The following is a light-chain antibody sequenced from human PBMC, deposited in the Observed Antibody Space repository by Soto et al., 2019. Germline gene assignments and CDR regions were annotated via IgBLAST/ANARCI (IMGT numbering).Light chain of an antibody. CDR2: DVS. Sequence: EIVLTQSPATLSLSPGERATLSCRASQSVSSYLAWYQQKPGQVPRLLIYDVSNRATGIPARFSGSGSGTDFTLTISSLEPEDFAVYYCQQRSNWPLTFGLGTRLEIK. J-gene: IGKJ5*01. CDR3: QQRSNWPLT. V-gene: IGKV3-11*01. CDR1: QSVSSY.